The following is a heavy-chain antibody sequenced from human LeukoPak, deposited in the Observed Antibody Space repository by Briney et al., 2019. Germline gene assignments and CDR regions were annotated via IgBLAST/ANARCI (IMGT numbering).Heavy chain of an antibody. Sequence: GGSLRLSCLASGFTFNSFGIHWVRQAPGRGLEWVTFIQYHGNDKHYADSVKGRFTISRDNSKNTLYLQMNSLRAEDTAVYYCASALLRGVIITAFDIWGQGTMVTVSS. CDR1: GFTFNSFG. V-gene: IGHV3-30*02. CDR3: ASALLRGVIITAFDI. CDR2: IQYHGNDK. J-gene: IGHJ3*02. D-gene: IGHD3-10*01.